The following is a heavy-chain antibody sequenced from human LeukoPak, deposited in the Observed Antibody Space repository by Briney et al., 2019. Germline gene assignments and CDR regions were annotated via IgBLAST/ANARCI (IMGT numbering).Heavy chain of an antibody. V-gene: IGHV3-23*01. J-gene: IGHJ4*02. CDR2: IRNSGDTT. D-gene: IGHD3-10*01. CDR3: GGVVLNMTMPGGGRPLDC. Sequence: HPGGSLRLSCAASGFTFSNYAMTWVRQAPGKGLEWVSYIRNSGDTTYYADSVKGRFTISRDNSKNTVYLQMHGLRAEDTAVYYCGGVVLNMTMPGGGRPLDCWGRGTLVTVSS. CDR1: GFTFSNYA.